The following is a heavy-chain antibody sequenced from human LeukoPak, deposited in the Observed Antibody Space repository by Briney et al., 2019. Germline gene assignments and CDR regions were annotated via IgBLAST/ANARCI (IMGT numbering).Heavy chain of an antibody. CDR2: IYSGGST. Sequence: GRSLRLSCAASGFTVSSNYMSWVRQAPGKGLEWVSVIYSGGSTYYADSVKGRFTISRDNSKNTLYLQMNSLRAEDTAVYYCARVSIYSYGSGSYYKSWGQGTLVTVSS. V-gene: IGHV3-53*01. D-gene: IGHD3-10*01. J-gene: IGHJ5*02. CDR1: GFTVSSNY. CDR3: ARVSIYSYGSGSYYKS.